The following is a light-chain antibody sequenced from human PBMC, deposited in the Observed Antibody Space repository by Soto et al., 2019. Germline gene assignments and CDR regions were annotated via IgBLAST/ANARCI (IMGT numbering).Light chain of an antibody. Sequence: QSVLTQPPSVSGAPGQRVTISCTGSSSNIGAGYAVHWYQQLPGTAPKLLIYDNNKRPSGIPDRFSGSKSGTSATLGITGLQTGDEADYYCGTWDTSLSAGVFGAGTKLTVL. V-gene: IGLV1-51*01. CDR2: DNN. CDR3: GTWDTSLSAGV. CDR1: SSNIGAGY. J-gene: IGLJ2*01.